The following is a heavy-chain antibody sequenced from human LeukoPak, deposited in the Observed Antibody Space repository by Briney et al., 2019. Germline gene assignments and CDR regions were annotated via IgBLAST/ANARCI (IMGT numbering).Heavy chain of an antibody. V-gene: IGHV4-59*01. CDR1: GGSISSYY. Sequence: PSETLSLTCTVSGGSISSYYWSWIRQPPGKGLEWIGYIYYSGSTNYNPSLKSRVTISVDTSKNQFSLKLSPVTAADTAVYYCARIRDLVVVAAIGAFDIWGQGTMVTVSS. CDR3: ARIRDLVVVAAIGAFDI. D-gene: IGHD2-15*01. CDR2: IYYSGST. J-gene: IGHJ3*02.